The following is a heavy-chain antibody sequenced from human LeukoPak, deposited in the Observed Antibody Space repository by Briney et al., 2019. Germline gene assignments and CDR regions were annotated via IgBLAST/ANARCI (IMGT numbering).Heavy chain of an antibody. CDR3: ARRITMVRGVTPFDY. CDR2: IKQDGSEK. Sequence: GESLRLSCAASGFTFSSYGLNWVRQAPGKGLEWVANIKQDGSEKYYVDSVKGRFTISRDNAKNSLYLQMNSLRAEDTAVYYCARRITMVRGVTPFDYWGQGTLVTVSS. J-gene: IGHJ4*02. D-gene: IGHD3-10*01. V-gene: IGHV3-7*01. CDR1: GFTFSSYG.